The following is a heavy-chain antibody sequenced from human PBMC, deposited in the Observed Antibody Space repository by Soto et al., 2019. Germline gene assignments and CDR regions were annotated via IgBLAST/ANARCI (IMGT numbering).Heavy chain of an antibody. Sequence: ASVKDSCKASGYTFTSYYIHWVRQAPGQGLEWMGIFNPTGDTASYAQKLQGRVTMTRDTSTGTAYMELGSLRSEDTAVYYCARGGRIVDTGIGYYYHHAMDVWGQGTTVTVSS. CDR2: FNPTGDTA. CDR1: GYTFTSYY. J-gene: IGHJ6*02. V-gene: IGHV1-46*01. CDR3: ARGGRIVDTGIGYYYHHAMDV. D-gene: IGHD5-18*01.